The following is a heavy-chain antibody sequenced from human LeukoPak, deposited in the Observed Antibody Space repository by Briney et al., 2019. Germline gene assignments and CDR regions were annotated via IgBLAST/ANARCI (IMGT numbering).Heavy chain of an antibody. D-gene: IGHD2-15*01. CDR1: GFTFSSYA. V-gene: IGHV3-23*01. J-gene: IGHJ4*02. CDR3: TSCSGGSCTRGYFDY. Sequence: GGSLRLSCAASGFTFSSYAMSWVRQAPGKGLEWVSAISGSGGSTYYADSVKGRFTISRDNSKNTLYLQMNSPRAEDTAVYYCTSCSGGSCTRGYFDYWGQGTLVTVSS. CDR2: ISGSGGST.